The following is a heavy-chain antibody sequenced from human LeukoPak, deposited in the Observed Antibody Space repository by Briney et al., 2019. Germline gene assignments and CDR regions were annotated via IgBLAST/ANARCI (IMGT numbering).Heavy chain of an antibody. D-gene: IGHD2-2*01. Sequence: EGSLRLSCAPSGFTFSSYSMNWVRQAPGKGLEWVSSISSGSSYIHSADSLKGRFTISRDNAKNSLYLQLNSLRAEDTAVYYCARGAQIVVSPAAQARPGPSGVDYWGQGTLVTVSS. V-gene: IGHV3-21*01. CDR1: GFTFSSYS. CDR3: ARGAQIVVSPAAQARPGPSGVDY. CDR2: ISSGSSYI. J-gene: IGHJ4*02.